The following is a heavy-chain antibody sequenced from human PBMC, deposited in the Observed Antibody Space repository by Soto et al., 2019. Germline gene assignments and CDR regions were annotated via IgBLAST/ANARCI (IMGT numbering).Heavy chain of an antibody. CDR1: GGSISSYY. D-gene: IGHD6-19*01. CDR3: ARDLVAGTAYYYYGMDV. CDR2: IYYSGST. Sequence: SETLSLTCTVSGGSISSYYWSWIRQPPGKGLEWIGYIYYSGSTNYNPSLKSRVTISVDTSKDQFSLKLSSVTAADTAVYYCARDLVAGTAYYYYGMDVWGQGTTVTVSS. V-gene: IGHV4-59*01. J-gene: IGHJ6*02.